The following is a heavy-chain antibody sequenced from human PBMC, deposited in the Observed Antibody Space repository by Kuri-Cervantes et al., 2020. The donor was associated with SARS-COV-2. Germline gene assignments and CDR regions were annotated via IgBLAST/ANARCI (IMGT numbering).Heavy chain of an antibody. V-gene: IGHV3-23*01. CDR3: ARDRPPYSYGPHPLDY. CDR1: GFTFSSYA. D-gene: IGHD5-18*01. CDR2: ISGSGGST. Sequence: GGSLRLSCAASGFTFSSYAMSWVRQAPGKGLEWVSAISGSGGSTYYADSVKGRFTISRDNSKNTLYLQMNSLRAEDTAVYYCARDRPPYSYGPHPLDYWGQGTLVTVSS. J-gene: IGHJ4*02.